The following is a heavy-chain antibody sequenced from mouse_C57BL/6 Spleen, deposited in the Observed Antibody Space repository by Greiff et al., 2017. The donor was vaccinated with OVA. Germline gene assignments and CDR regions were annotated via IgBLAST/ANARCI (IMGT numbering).Heavy chain of an antibody. CDR2: IWSGGST. Sequence: VKLMESGPGLVQPSQSLSITCTVSGFSLTSYGVHWVRQSPGKGLEWLGVIWSGGSTDYNAAFISRLSISKDNSKSQVFFKMNSLQADDTAIYYCDRYYGSSYPWFAYWGQGTLVTVSA. CDR1: GFSLTSYG. V-gene: IGHV2-2*01. CDR3: DRYYGSSYPWFAY. J-gene: IGHJ3*01. D-gene: IGHD1-1*01.